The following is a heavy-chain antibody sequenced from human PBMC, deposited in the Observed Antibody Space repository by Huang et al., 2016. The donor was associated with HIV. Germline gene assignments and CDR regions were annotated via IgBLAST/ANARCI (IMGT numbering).Heavy chain of an antibody. CDR1: GGSFSGYY. D-gene: IGHD6-19*01. CDR2: INHIGKT. CDR3: AREKAADSAWYGVYYFDY. V-gene: IGHV4-34*01. Sequence: QVQLRQWGAGLVKPSETLSLTCAVYGGSFSGYYWTWIRQSPGKGLEWIGEINHIGKTNYQPSMKSRVTMSKDTAKNQCSLQLTSVSAADTGVYFCAREKAADSAWYGVYYFDYWGEGALVTVTS. J-gene: IGHJ4*02.